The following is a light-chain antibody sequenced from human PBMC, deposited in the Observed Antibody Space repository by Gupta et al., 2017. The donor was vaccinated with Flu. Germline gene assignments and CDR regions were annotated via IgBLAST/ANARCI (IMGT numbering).Light chain of an antibody. J-gene: IGKJ5*01. Sequence: ATLSLSPGERATLSCRASQTVSTYLAWYQHTPGQAPRLLIYDTSVRATGIPARFSGSGSGTDFTLTISSREPEDSATYYCQQRVNWPPVTFGQGTRLEIK. V-gene: IGKV3-11*01. CDR2: DTS. CDR1: QTVSTY. CDR3: QQRVNWPPVT.